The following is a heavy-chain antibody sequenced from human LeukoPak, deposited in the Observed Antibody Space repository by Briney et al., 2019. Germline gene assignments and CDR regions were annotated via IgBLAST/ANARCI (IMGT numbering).Heavy chain of an antibody. CDR3: AKRNGYSYGSYYFDY. CDR2: ISGSGGST. D-gene: IGHD5-18*01. Sequence: GGSLRLSCAASGFTFSSYAMHWVRQAPGKGLEWVSAISGSGGSTYYADSVKGRFTISRDNSKNTLYLQMNSLRAEDTAVYYCAKRNGYSYGSYYFDYWGQGTLVTVSS. J-gene: IGHJ4*02. V-gene: IGHV3-23*01. CDR1: GFTFSSYA.